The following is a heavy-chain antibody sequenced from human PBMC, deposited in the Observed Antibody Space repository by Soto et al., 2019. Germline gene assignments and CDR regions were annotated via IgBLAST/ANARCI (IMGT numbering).Heavy chain of an antibody. CDR1: GFTFSSYA. CDR2: ISYDGSNK. CDR3: ARDQAYSSSWYDYYYGMDV. V-gene: IGHV3-30-3*01. J-gene: IGHJ6*02. D-gene: IGHD6-13*01. Sequence: PGGSLRLSCAASGFTFSSYAMHWVRQAPGKGLEWVAVISYDGSNKYYADSVKGRFTISRDNSKNTLYLQMNSLRAGDTAVYYCARDQAYSSSWYDYYYGMDVWGQGTTVTVSS.